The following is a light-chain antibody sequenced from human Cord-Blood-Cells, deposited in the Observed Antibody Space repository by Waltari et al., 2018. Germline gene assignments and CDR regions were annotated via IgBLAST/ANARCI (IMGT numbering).Light chain of an antibody. Sequence: DIQMTQSPSSLSASVGDRVTLTCRASQSNSSYLNWYQQKPGKAPKLLIYAASSLQSGVPSRFSGSGSGTDFTLTISSLQPEDFATYYCQQSYSTPITFGQGTRLEIK. CDR3: QQSYSTPIT. CDR1: QSNSSY. V-gene: IGKV1-39*01. J-gene: IGKJ5*01. CDR2: AAS.